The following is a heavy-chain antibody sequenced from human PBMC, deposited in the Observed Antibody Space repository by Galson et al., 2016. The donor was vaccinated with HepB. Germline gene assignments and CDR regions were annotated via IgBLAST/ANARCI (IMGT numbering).Heavy chain of an antibody. CDR2: IYSSGNT. D-gene: IGHD1-14*01. J-gene: IGHJ4*02. V-gene: IGHV4-4*07. Sequence: SETLSLTCTVSGASVIGYYWGWVRQSAGKGLEWIGRIYSSGNTDYSPSPQSRVTMSVDTSKNQFSLKLTSVTAADTAVYFCAREEPGGEDYWGQGILVTVSS. CDR3: AREEPGGEDY. CDR1: GASVIGYY.